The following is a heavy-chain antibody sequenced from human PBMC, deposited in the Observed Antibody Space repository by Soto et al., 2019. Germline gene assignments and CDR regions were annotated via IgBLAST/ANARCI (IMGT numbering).Heavy chain of an antibody. CDR1: GGSISRYY. CDR2: ISYSGST. J-gene: IGHJ6*03. Sequence: SETLSLTCTVSGGSISRYYWTWIRQPPGKGLEWIGYISYSGSTNYNSALKSRVTISVDMSKNQFSLNLSSVTAADTAVYYCASSVPGYFYMDVWGKGTSVTVSS. D-gene: IGHD3-10*02. CDR3: ASSVPGYFYMDV. V-gene: IGHV4-59*08.